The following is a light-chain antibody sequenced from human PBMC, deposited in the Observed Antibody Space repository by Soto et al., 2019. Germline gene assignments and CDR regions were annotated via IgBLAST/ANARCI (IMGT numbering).Light chain of an antibody. Sequence: QSALTQPASVSGSPGQSITISCIGTSSDVGAHDYVSWYQQHPGKAPKLMIYEVSYRPSGVSNRFSGSKSGNTASLTISGLQAEDEATYYCSSYTTNSPPVVFGGGTKLTVL. CDR1: SSDVGAHDY. J-gene: IGLJ2*01. CDR2: EVS. CDR3: SSYTTNSPPVV. V-gene: IGLV2-14*01.